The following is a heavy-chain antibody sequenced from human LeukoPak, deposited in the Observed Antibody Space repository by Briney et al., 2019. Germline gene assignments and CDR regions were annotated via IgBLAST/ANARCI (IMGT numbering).Heavy chain of an antibody. CDR1: GFTFSSYA. D-gene: IGHD6-13*01. J-gene: IGHJ6*02. CDR2: IGGSGGRA. Sequence: PGGSLRLSCAASGFTFSSYAMTWVRQAPGKGLEWVSSIGGSGGRAYYYADSVKGRFTIARDNSKNTLFLQMNSLRAEDTAICYCAKAANSWSGDYYYGMDVWGQGTTVTVSS. V-gene: IGHV3-23*01. CDR3: AKAANSWSGDYYYGMDV.